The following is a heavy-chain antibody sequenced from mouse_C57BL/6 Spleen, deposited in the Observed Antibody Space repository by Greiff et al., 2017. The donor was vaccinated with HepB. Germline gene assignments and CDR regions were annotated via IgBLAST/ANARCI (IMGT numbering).Heavy chain of an antibody. Sequence: EVQLVESGPGLVKPSQSLSLTCSVTGYSITSGYYWNWIRQFPGNKLEWMGYISYDGSNNYNPSLKNRISITRDTSKNQFFLKLNSVTTEDTATYYCARDGIPFAYWGQGTLVTVSA. CDR3: ARDGIPFAY. CDR1: GYSITSGYY. CDR2: ISYDGSN. D-gene: IGHD1-1*02. V-gene: IGHV3-6*01. J-gene: IGHJ3*01.